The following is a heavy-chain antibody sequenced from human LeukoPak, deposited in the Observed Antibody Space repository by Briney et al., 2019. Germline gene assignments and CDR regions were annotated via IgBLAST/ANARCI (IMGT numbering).Heavy chain of an antibody. CDR1: GGSISSSSYY. J-gene: IGHJ4*02. V-gene: IGHV4-39*07. CDR2: IYYSGST. CDR3: AREMATTTQFDY. Sequence: PSETLSLTCTVSGGSISSSSYYWGWIRQPPGKGLEWIGSIYYSGSTYYDPSLKSRVTISVDMSKNQFSLKLSSVAAADTAVYYCAREMATTTQFDYWGQGTQVTVSS. D-gene: IGHD5-12*01.